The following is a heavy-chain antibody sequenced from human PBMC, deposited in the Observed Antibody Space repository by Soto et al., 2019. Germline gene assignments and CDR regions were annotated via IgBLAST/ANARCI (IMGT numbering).Heavy chain of an antibody. CDR1: GGSFSGYY. J-gene: IGHJ6*02. V-gene: IGHV4-34*12. CDR2: IIHRGST. CDR3: ARVGGSTWSYYAMDV. D-gene: IGHD6-13*01. Sequence: QVQLQQWGAGLLKPSETLSLTCAVYGGSFSGYYWSWIRQPPGKGLEWIGEIIHRGSTNYNPSLKSRVTISLDTSRNEFSLKLGSLTAADTAMYFCARVGGSTWSYYAMDVWGQGTTVTVSS.